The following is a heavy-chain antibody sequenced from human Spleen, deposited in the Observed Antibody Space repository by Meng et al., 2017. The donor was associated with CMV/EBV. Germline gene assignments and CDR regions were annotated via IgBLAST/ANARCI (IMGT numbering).Heavy chain of an antibody. V-gene: IGHV3-13*01. CDR2: IGTAGDT. CDR3: AREDIVVVPAATWGFDP. J-gene: IGHJ5*02. Sequence: HWVRQATGKGLEWVSGIGTAGDTNYPGPVKGRFTISRENAKNSLYLQMNSLRAEDTAVYYCAREDIVVVPAATWGFDPWGQGTLVTVSS. D-gene: IGHD2-2*01.